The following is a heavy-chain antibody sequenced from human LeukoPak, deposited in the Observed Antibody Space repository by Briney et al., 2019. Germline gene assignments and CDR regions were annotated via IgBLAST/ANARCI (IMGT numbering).Heavy chain of an antibody. CDR2: IIPIFGTA. V-gene: IGHV1-69*06. Sequence: SVKVSCKASGGTFSSYAISWVRHAPGQGLEWMGGIIPIFGTANYAQKFQGRDTITADKSTSTDDMELSSLRSEDTAVYYCASSRQSLNPPDYWGQGTLVTVSS. CDR3: ASSRQSLNPPDY. CDR1: GGTFSSYA. D-gene: IGHD6-19*01. J-gene: IGHJ4*02.